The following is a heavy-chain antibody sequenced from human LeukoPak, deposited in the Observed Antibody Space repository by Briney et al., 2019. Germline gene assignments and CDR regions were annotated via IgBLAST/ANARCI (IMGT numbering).Heavy chain of an antibody. CDR2: ISAYNGNT. D-gene: IGHD5-12*01. J-gene: IGHJ4*02. CDR1: GYTFTSYG. V-gene: IGHV1-18*01. CDR3: ARGVMGGYSGYDPP. Sequence: GASVKVSCKASGYTFTSYGISWVRQAPGQGLEWMGWISAYNGNTNYAQKLQGRVTMTTDTSTSTAYMELSSLRSEDTAVYYCARGVMGGYSGYDPPWGQGTLVTVSS.